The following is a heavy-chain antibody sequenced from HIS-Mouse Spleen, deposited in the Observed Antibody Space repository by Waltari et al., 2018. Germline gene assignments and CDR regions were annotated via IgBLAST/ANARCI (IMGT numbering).Heavy chain of an antibody. CDR1: GYSNSSGYY. J-gene: IGHJ4*02. V-gene: IGHV4-38-2*02. CDR2: IYHSGSN. Sequence: QVQLQESGPGLVKPSETLSLTCTVSGYSNSSGYYWGWIRQPPGKGLEWIGSIYHSGSNYNNPSLKSRVTISVDTSKNQFSLKLSSVTAADTAVYYCARDPYSSSHHFDYWGQGTLVTVSS. CDR3: ARDPYSSSHHFDY. D-gene: IGHD6-6*01.